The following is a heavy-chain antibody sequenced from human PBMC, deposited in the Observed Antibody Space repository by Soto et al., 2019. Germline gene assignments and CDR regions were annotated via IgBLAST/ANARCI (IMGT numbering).Heavy chain of an antibody. V-gene: IGHV3-23*01. D-gene: IGHD2-15*01. Sequence: GGSLRLSCAPSGFTFRRFAMTWVRQAPGKGLEWVSAITGSGSSTHYADSVKGRFTISRDNSKNTLYLQMNSLRAEDTAVYYCAKERAETTCYDYWGPGTLVTVSS. CDR3: AKERAETTCYDY. J-gene: IGHJ4*02. CDR2: ITGSGSST. CDR1: GFTFRRFA.